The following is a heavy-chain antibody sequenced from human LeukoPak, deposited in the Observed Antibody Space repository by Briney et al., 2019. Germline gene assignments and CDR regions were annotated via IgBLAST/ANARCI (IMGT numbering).Heavy chain of an antibody. Sequence: ESGPGLVKPSETLSLTCAVSGYSISSGYYWGWIRPPPGKGLEWIGSIYHSGSTYYNPSLKSRVTISVDTSKNQFSLKLSSVTAADTAVYYCARKYYDFWSGYYKYYYYYMDVWGKGTTVTVSS. CDR3: ARKYYDFWSGYYKYYYYYMDV. J-gene: IGHJ6*03. D-gene: IGHD3-3*01. CDR2: IYHSGST. CDR1: GYSISSGYY. V-gene: IGHV4-38-2*01.